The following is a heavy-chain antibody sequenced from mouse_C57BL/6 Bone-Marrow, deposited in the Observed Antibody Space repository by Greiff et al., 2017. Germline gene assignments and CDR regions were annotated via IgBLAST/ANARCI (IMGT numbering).Heavy chain of an antibody. CDR2: IDPSDSYT. V-gene: IGHV1-59*01. CDR1: GYAFTSYW. D-gene: IGHD1-1*01. J-gene: IGHJ2*01. Sequence: QVQLQQPGAELVRPGTSVKLSCKASGYAFTSYWMHWVKQRPGQGLEWIGVIDPSDSYTNYNQKFKGKATLTVDTSSSTAYMQLSSLTSEDSAVYYCARYGKRVNFDYWGQGTTLTVSS. CDR3: ARYGKRVNFDY.